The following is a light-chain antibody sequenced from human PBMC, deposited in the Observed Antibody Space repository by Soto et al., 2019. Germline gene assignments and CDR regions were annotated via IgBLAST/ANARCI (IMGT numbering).Light chain of an antibody. Sequence: EIVLTQSPGTLSLSPGERATLSCRASQSISSTFLAWYQHKPGQAPKVVIYGASRRATGIPDRFSGSGSGTDFTLTISILEPEDFAVYYCQQYESSWTFGQGTKVEMK. CDR2: GAS. CDR3: QQYESSWT. CDR1: QSISSTF. J-gene: IGKJ1*01. V-gene: IGKV3-20*01.